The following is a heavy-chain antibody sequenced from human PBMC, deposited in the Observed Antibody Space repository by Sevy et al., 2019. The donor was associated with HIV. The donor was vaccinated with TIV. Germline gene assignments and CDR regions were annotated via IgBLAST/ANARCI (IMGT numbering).Heavy chain of an antibody. D-gene: IGHD3-22*01. J-gene: IGHJ4*02. CDR1: GFTFGDYA. CDR3: TRDSGRRPRRITMIVVVIPMFDY. Sequence: GGSLRLSCTASGFTFGDYAMSWFRQAPGKGLEWVGFIRSKAYGGTTEYAASVKGRFTISRDDSKSIAYLQMNSLKTEDTAVYYCTRDSGRRPRRITMIVVVIPMFDYWGQGTLVTVSS. V-gene: IGHV3-49*03. CDR2: IRSKAYGGTT.